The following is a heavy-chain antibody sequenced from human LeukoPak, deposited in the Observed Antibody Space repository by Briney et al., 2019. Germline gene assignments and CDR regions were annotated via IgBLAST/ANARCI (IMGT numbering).Heavy chain of an antibody. CDR1: GFTFSSYG. V-gene: IGHV3-30*02. D-gene: IGHD4-23*01. CDR2: IRYDGSNK. Sequence: PGGSLRLSCAASGFTFSSYGMHWVRQAPGKGLEWVAFIRYDGSNKYYADSVKGRFTISRDNSKNTLYLQMNSLRAEDTAVYYCAGKSPSCYYYMDVWGKGTTVTVSS. J-gene: IGHJ6*03. CDR3: AGKSPSCYYYMDV.